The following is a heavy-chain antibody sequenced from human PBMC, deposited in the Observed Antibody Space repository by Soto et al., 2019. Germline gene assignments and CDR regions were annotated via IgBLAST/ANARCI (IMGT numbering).Heavy chain of an antibody. J-gene: IGHJ4*02. D-gene: IGHD3-22*01. CDR1: GFTFSSYG. Sequence: QVQLVESGGGVVQPGRSLRLSCAASGFTFSSYGMHWVRQAPGKGLEWVAVISYDGSNKYYADSVKGRFTISRDNSKNTLYLQMNSLRAEDTAVYYCAKVGDSSGYTYYCAYWGQGTLVTVSS. V-gene: IGHV3-30*18. CDR3: AKVGDSSGYTYYCAY. CDR2: ISYDGSNK.